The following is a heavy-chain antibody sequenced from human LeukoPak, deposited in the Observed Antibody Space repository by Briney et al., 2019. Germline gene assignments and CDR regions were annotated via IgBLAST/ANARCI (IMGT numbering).Heavy chain of an antibody. CDR1: GFTFSSYA. CDR2: ISGSGGST. Sequence: GGSLRLSCAASGFTFSSYAMSWVRQAPGKGLEWVSAISGSGGSTYYADSVKGRFTISRDNSKNTLYLQMNSLRAEDTAVYYCAKKPFHVGATNSYFDYWGQGTLVTVSS. V-gene: IGHV3-23*01. CDR3: AKKPFHVGATNSYFDY. J-gene: IGHJ4*02. D-gene: IGHD1-26*01.